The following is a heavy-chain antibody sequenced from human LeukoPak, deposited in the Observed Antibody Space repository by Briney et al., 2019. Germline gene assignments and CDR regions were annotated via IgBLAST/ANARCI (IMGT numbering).Heavy chain of an antibody. CDR2: ISSSSSYI. J-gene: IGHJ4*02. CDR1: GFTFSSYS. V-gene: IGHV3-21*01. D-gene: IGHD3-22*01. Sequence: PGGSLRLSCAASGFTFSSYSMNWVRQAPGKGPEWVSSISSSSSYIYYADSVKGRFTISRDNAKNSLYLQMNSLRAEDTAVYYCARLYDGSAYHADHFDYWGQGTLVIVSS. CDR3: ARLYDGSAYHADHFDY.